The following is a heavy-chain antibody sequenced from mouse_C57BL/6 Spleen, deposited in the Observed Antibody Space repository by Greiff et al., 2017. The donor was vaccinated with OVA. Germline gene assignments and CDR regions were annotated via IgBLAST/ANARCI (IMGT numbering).Heavy chain of an antibody. CDR1: GYTFTDYY. D-gene: IGHD2-3*01. CDR2: INPKNGGT. V-gene: IGHV1-26*01. J-gene: IGHJ2*01. CDR3: ARWDGYFDY. Sequence: EVQLQQSGPELVKPGASVKISCKASGYTFTDYYMNWVKQSHGKSLEWIGDINPKNGGTSYNQKFKGKATLTVDKSSSTAYMELRSLTSEDSAVYYCARWDGYFDYWGQGTTLTVSS.